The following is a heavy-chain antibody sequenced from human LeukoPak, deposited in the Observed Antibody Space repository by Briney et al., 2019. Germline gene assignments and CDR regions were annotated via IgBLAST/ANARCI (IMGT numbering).Heavy chain of an antibody. CDR1: GFTVSTNY. Sequence: PGGSLKLSCAASGFTVSTNYMTWVRQAPGKGLEWVSTISSGGATYYVDSVKGRFTVSRDNSKNTLYIQMNSLRAEDTAVYYCARTYDFGRGPPGDAFDNWGPGTWVIVSS. CDR3: ARTYDFGRGPPGDAFDN. V-gene: IGHV3-66*01. CDR2: ISSGGAT. D-gene: IGHD3-3*01. J-gene: IGHJ3*02.